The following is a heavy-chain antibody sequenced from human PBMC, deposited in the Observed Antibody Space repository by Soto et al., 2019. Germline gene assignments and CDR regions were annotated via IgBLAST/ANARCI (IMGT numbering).Heavy chain of an antibody. CDR1: GGSFSGYY. CDR2: INHSGST. J-gene: IGHJ4*02. V-gene: IGHV4-34*01. Sequence: QVQLQQWGAGLLKPSETLSLTCAVYGGSFSGYYWSWIRQPPGKGLAWIGEINHSGSTNYNPSLKSRVTISVDTSKNQFSLKLSSVTAADTAVYYCARGPNIVVVVAAYDYWGQGTLVTVSS. CDR3: ARGPNIVVVVAAYDY. D-gene: IGHD2-15*01.